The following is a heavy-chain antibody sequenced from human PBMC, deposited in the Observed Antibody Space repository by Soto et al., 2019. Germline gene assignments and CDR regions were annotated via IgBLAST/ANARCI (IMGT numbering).Heavy chain of an antibody. CDR1: GYILRELS. CDR3: AQVTKGAGFYFDY. J-gene: IGHJ4*02. V-gene: IGHV1-24*01. D-gene: IGHD2-21*02. Sequence: ASVKVSCKVSGYILRELSVHWVRQAPGKGLEWMGSFDPEDGETIYAQKFQGRLTMTEDTSTDTAYMELSSLRSGDTAVFYCAQVTKGAGFYFDYGGQGTRVPVPP. CDR2: FDPEDGET.